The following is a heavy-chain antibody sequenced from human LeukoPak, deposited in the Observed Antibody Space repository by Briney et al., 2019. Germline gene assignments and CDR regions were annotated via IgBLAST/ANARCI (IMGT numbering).Heavy chain of an antibody. Sequence: GGSLRLSCVASGFTFSSYGMHWVRQAPGQGLEWVAFIRFDGSNKYYADSVKGRFTTSRDNSKNTLYVELSSLRAEDTAVYYCAKDHTDKYSNGFDFWGQGTLVTVSS. D-gene: IGHD2-15*01. CDR3: AKDHTDKYSNGFDF. J-gene: IGHJ4*02. CDR1: GFTFSSYG. V-gene: IGHV3-30*02. CDR2: IRFDGSNK.